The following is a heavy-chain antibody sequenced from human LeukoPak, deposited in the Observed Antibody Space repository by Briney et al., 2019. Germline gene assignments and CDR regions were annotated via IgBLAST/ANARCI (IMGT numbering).Heavy chain of an antibody. CDR2: ISTYNGST. J-gene: IGHJ4*02. CDR1: GYTLTNYG. Sequence: VKVSCKASGYTLTNYGLTWVRQAPGEGFEWMGWISTYNGSTIYAQKFQDRLTVTTDTSTSTAYMELRSLRSDDTAVYYCAREYSTDTSCYGPDYWGQGTLVTVSS. D-gene: IGHD2-2*01. CDR3: AREYSTDTSCYGPDY. V-gene: IGHV1-18*01.